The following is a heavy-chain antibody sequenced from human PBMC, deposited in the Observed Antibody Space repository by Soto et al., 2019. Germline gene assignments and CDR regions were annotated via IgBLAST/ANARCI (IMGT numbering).Heavy chain of an antibody. V-gene: IGHV4-39*01. CDR3: ARPGNYGSGSYLYYLDY. Sequence: QLQLQESGPGLVKPSETLSLTCTVSGGSISSSSYYWGWIRQPPGKGLEWIGSIYYSGSTYYNPSLKSRATISVDTSKTQFSLKLCSVTAADTAVYYCARPGNYGSGSYLYYLDYWGQGTLVTVSS. J-gene: IGHJ4*02. D-gene: IGHD3-10*01. CDR2: IYYSGST. CDR1: GGSISSSSYY.